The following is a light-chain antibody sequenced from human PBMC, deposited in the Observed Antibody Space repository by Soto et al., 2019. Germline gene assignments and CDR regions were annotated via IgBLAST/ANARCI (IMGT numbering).Light chain of an antibody. CDR2: YNN. CDR1: SSNIGSNT. CDR3: AAWDDSLYGWV. Sequence: QSLLTHPPSSSGTPGQRVTISCSGSSSNIGSNTVNWYQQLPGTAPTLLIYYNNRRPSGVPDRFSGSKSGTSASLAISGLQSEDEAHYYCAAWDDSLYGWVFGGGTKVTVL. J-gene: IGLJ3*02. V-gene: IGLV1-44*01.